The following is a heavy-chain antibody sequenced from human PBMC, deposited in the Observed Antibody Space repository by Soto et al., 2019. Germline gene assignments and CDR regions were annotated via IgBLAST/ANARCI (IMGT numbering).Heavy chain of an antibody. J-gene: IGHJ4*02. Sequence: EVQLVETGGGLIQPGGSLRLSCAASGFTVSSNYMSWVRQAPGKGLEWVSVIYSGGSTYYADSVKGRFTISRDNSKNTLYLQMNSLRAEDTAVYYCARAGGAYSYGFYYFDYWGQGTLVTVSS. CDR1: GFTVSSNY. CDR2: IYSGGST. V-gene: IGHV3-53*02. D-gene: IGHD5-18*01. CDR3: ARAGGAYSYGFYYFDY.